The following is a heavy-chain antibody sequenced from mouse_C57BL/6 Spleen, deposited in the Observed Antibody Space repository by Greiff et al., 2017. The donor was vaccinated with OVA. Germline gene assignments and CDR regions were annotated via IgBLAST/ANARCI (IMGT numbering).Heavy chain of an antibody. V-gene: IGHV1-22*01. CDR2: INPNNGGT. J-gene: IGHJ4*01. CDR3: ARRGYDGYPCAMDY. Sequence: EVQLQQSGPELVKPGASVKMSCKASGYTFTDYNMHWVKKSHGKSLEWIGYINPNNGGTSYNQKFKGKATLTVNKSSSTAYMELRSLTSEDSAVYYCARRGYDGYPCAMDYWGQGTSVTVSS. CDR1: GYTFTDYN. D-gene: IGHD2-3*01.